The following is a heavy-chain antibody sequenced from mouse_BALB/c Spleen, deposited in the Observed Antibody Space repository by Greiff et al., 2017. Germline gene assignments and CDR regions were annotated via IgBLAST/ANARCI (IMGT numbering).Heavy chain of an antibody. CDR1: GISITTGNYR. CDR2: IYYSGTI. V-gene: IGHV3-5*02. Sequence: DVKLQESGPGLVKPSQTVSLTCTVTGISITTGNYRWSWIRQFPGNKLEWIGYIYYSGTITYNPSLTSRTTITRDTSKNQFFLEMNSLTAEDTATYYCARYGYDRGFDYWGQGTTLTVSS. CDR3: ARYGYDRGFDY. J-gene: IGHJ2*01. D-gene: IGHD2-2*01.